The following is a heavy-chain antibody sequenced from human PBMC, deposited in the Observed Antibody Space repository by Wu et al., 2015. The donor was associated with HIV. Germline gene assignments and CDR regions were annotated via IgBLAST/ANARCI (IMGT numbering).Heavy chain of an antibody. V-gene: IGHV1-69*12. CDR3: ASSPYDSSGYFYGGFFDY. J-gene: IGHJ4*02. CDR2: IVPILGTT. D-gene: IGHD3-22*01. Sequence: QVQLVQSGAEVKKPGSSVKVSCKASGGTFSRYAISWVRQAPGQGLEWTGGIVPILGTTHFAQKFQGRVTITADESTSISYMELSSLRSEDTAVYYCASSPYDSSGYFYGGFFDYWGQGTLVPVSS. CDR1: GGTFSRYA.